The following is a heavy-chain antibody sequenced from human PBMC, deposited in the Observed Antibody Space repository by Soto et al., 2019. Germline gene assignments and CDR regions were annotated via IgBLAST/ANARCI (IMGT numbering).Heavy chain of an antibody. CDR1: VGSFTSNNW. J-gene: IGHJ4*02. Sequence: PETLSLTCAVSVGSFTSNNWLTGVRQPPGQGLEWIGEIYRTGSTNYNPSLKSRVTISLDKSENQFSLKVTSLTAADTAVYYCASRDPGTSVDYWGQGTLVTVSS. CDR3: ASRDPGTSVDY. D-gene: IGHD1-7*01. CDR2: IYRTGST. V-gene: IGHV4-4*03.